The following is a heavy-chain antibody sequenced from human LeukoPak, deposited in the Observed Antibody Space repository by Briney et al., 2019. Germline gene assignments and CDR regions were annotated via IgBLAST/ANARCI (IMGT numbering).Heavy chain of an antibody. D-gene: IGHD1-1*01. CDR2: IIPILGIA. CDR3: ASSGVRRFDY. CDR1: GGTFSSYA. Sequence: ASVKVSRKASGGTFSSYAISWVRQAPGQGLEWMGRIIPILGIANYAQKFQGRVTITADKSTSTAYMELSSLRSEDTAVYYCASSGVRRFDYWGQGTLVTVSS. V-gene: IGHV1-69*04. J-gene: IGHJ4*02.